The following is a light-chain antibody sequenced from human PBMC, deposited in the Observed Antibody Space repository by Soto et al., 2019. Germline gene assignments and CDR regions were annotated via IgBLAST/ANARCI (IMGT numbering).Light chain of an antibody. V-gene: IGLV1-51*01. CDR2: DNQ. J-gene: IGLJ2*01. CDR3: GTWDSSLTIGVI. CDR1: SSNVGKNF. Sequence: QSVLTQPPSVSAAPGQKVTISCSGSSSNVGKNFVSWYQHVPGKAPKLLIYDNQKRPSGIPDRFSASKSGTSATLDITGLHAGEEADYYCGTWDSSLTIGVIFGGGTKLTVL.